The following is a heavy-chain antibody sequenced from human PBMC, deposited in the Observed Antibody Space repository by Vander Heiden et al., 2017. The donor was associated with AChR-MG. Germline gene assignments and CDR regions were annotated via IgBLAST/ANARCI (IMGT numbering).Heavy chain of an antibody. D-gene: IGHD3-10*01. V-gene: IGHV3-30*16. CDR1: GFTFRNYP. CDR3: ATELLTTS. CDR2: ISSDGNNK. Sequence: QVQLVESGGDVVQPGRSLKLSCAASGFTFRNYPMTWVRRTPGKGLAWEALISSDGNNKYYGDSVKGRFIISRDDSKNTFYLQMNGLRPEDTAIYYCATELLTTSWGQGTLVTVSS. J-gene: IGHJ4*02.